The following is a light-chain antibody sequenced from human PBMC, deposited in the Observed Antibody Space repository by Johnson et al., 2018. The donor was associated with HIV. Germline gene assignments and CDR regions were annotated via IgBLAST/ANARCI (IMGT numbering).Light chain of an antibody. J-gene: IGLJ1*01. CDR1: SSKIGNNY. Sequence: QPVLTQPPSVSAAPGQKVTISCSGSSSKIGNNYVSWYQRVPGAAPKLLIYDNNQRPAGIPDRFSGSKSGTSATLGITGRQTGDEADYYCGTWDSSLTSYVFGAGTKFTVL. CDR3: GTWDSSLTSYV. V-gene: IGLV1-51*01. CDR2: DNN.